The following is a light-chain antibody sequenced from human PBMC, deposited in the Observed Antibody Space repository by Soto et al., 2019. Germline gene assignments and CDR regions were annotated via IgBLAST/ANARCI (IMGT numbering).Light chain of an antibody. CDR3: QTWGTGMGV. V-gene: IGLV4-69*01. J-gene: IGLJ1*01. CDR1: SGHSSYA. CDR2: VNSDGRH. Sequence: QPVLTQSPSASASLGASVKLTCTLSSGHSSYAIAWHQQQPEKGPRYLMKVNSDGRHSKGDGIPDRFAGSSSGAERYPTISSLQSEDDADYYCQTWGTGMGVFGTGTKVTVL.